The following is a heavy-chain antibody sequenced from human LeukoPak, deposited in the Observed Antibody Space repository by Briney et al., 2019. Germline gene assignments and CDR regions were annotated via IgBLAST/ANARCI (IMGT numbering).Heavy chain of an antibody. J-gene: IGHJ4*02. CDR1: GGSIGSGDYY. CDR3: ARVGFDWLLVDY. V-gene: IGHV4-30-4*01. CDR2: IYYSGST. Sequence: SETLSLTCTVSGGSIGSGDYYWSWIRQPPGKGLEWIGYIYYSGSTYYNPSLKSRVTISVDTSKNQFSLKLSSVTAADTAVFYCARVGFDWLLVDYWGQGTLVTVSS. D-gene: IGHD3-9*01.